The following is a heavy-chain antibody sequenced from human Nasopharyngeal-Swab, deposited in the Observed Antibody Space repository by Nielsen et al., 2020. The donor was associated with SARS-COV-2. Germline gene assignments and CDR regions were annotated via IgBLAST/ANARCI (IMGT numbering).Heavy chain of an antibody. D-gene: IGHD6-13*01. CDR1: GGSFSGYY. Sequence: SETLSLTCAVYGGSFSGYYWSWIRQPPGKGLEWIGEINHSGSPNYNPSLKSRVPLSVDTSKTQFSLKLSSVTAADTAVYYCARVKGIAAANYYYGMDVWGQGTTVTVSS. V-gene: IGHV4-34*01. J-gene: IGHJ6*02. CDR3: ARVKGIAAANYYYGMDV. CDR2: INHSGSP.